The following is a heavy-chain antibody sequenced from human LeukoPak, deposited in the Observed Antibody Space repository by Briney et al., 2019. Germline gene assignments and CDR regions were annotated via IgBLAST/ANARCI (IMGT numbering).Heavy chain of an antibody. D-gene: IGHD3-22*01. Sequence: PGGSLRLSCAASGFTFSSYAMSWVRQAPGKGLEWVSAISGSGGSTYYADSVKGRFTISRVNSKNTLYLQMNSLRAEDTAVYYCANAYYYDSSGYYGQDDYWGQGTLVTVSS. CDR1: GFTFSSYA. CDR2: ISGSGGST. CDR3: ANAYYYDSSGYYGQDDY. J-gene: IGHJ4*02. V-gene: IGHV3-23*01.